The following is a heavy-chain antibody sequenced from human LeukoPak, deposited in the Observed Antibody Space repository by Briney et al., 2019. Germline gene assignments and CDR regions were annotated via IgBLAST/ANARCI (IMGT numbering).Heavy chain of an antibody. CDR3: ARGRGIAVAGTSDY. J-gene: IGHJ4*02. CDR1: GGSFSGYY. V-gene: IGHV4-34*01. Sequence: SETLSLTCAVYGGSFSGYYWSWIRQPPGKGLEWIGEINHSGSTNYNPSLKSRVTISVDTSKNQFSLKLSSVTAADTAVYYCARGRGIAVAGTSDYWGQGTLVTVSS. CDR2: INHSGST. D-gene: IGHD6-19*01.